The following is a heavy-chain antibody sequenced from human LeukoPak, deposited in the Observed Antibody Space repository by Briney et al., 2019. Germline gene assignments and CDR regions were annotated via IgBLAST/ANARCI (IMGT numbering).Heavy chain of an antibody. Sequence: GESLKISCKGSGYSFTSYWIGWVRQMPGKGLEWMGIIYPSDSDTRYSPSFQGQVTISADKSISTAYLQWSSLKASDTAMYYCARRLYCSGGSCYSGDDAFDIWGQGIMVTVSS. D-gene: IGHD2-15*01. CDR2: IYPSDSDT. V-gene: IGHV5-51*01. CDR3: ARRLYCSGGSCYSGDDAFDI. J-gene: IGHJ3*02. CDR1: GYSFTSYW.